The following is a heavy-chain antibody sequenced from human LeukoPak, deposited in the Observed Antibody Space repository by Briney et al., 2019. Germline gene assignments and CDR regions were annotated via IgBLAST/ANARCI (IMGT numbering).Heavy chain of an antibody. Sequence: SETLSLTCTVSGGSISGSGYYWGWVRQAPGKGLEWIGSIYHSGTTYYNPYLKSRVTISVDTSRNRFSVRLSSVTAADTAVHYCARGPYYFDSWGQGTLVTASS. CDR3: ARGPYYFDS. CDR2: IYHSGTT. CDR1: GGSISGSGYY. J-gene: IGHJ4*02. V-gene: IGHV4-39*07.